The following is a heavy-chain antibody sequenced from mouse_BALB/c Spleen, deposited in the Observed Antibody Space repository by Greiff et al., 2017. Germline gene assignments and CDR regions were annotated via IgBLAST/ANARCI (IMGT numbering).Heavy chain of an antibody. J-gene: IGHJ4*01. V-gene: IGHV3-2*02. D-gene: IGHD1-1*01. Sequence: EVKLQESGPGLVKPSQSLSLTCTVTGYSITSDYAWTWIRQFPGNKLEWMGYISYSGSTSYNPSLKSRISITRDTSKNQFFLQLNSVTTEDTATYYCARGYLLRYDYYAMDYWGQGTSVTVSS. CDR1: GYSITSDYA. CDR2: ISYSGST. CDR3: ARGYLLRYDYYAMDY.